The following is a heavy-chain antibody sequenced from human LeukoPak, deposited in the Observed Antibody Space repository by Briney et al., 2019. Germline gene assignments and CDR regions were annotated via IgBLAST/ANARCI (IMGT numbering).Heavy chain of an antibody. CDR3: AKRGVVIRVILVGFHKEAYYFDS. CDR1: GITLSNYG. V-gene: IGHV3-23*01. D-gene: IGHD3-22*01. CDR2: ISGSGGRP. J-gene: IGHJ4*02. Sequence: PGGSLRLSCAVSGITLSNYGMSWVRQAPGKGLEWVAGISGSGGRPNYADSVKGRFTISRDNAENTLYLQMNSLRAEDTAVYFCAKRGVVIRVILVGFHKEAYYFDSWGQGALVTVSS.